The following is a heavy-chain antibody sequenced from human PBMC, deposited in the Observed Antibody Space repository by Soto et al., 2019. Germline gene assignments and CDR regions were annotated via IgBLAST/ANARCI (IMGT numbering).Heavy chain of an antibody. CDR2: ISYDGSNK. CDR1: GFTFSSYG. D-gene: IGHD6-13*01. Sequence: GGSLRLSCAASGFTFSSYGMHWVRQAPGKGLEWVAVISYDGSNKYYADSVKGRFTTSRDNSKNTLYLQMNSLRAEDTAVYYCAKENMYSRSWYDFDYWGQGTLVTVSS. CDR3: AKENMYSRSWYDFDY. J-gene: IGHJ4*02. V-gene: IGHV3-30*18.